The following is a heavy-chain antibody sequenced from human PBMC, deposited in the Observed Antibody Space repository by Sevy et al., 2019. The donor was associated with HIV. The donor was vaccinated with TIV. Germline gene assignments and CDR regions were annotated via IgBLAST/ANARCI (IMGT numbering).Heavy chain of an antibody. V-gene: IGHV1-24*01. CDR3: ATTKDYYESSGSPFDY. D-gene: IGHD3-22*01. CDR1: GYRLSQLS. CDR2: FDPEDDET. J-gene: IGHJ4*02. Sequence: ASVKVSCKVSGYRLSQLSMQWVRQAPGKGLEWMGSFDPEDDETIYAQNFQGRVAMTEDTSTDTAYMELSTLRSEDTAVYYCATTKDYYESSGSPFDYWGQGTLVTVS.